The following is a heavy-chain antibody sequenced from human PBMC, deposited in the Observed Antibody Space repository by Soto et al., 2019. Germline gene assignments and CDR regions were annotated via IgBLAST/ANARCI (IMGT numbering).Heavy chain of an antibody. Sequence: SETLSLTCTASGGSISSSSYYWGWIRQPPGKGLEWIGSIYYSGSTYYNPSLKSRVTISVDTSKNQFSLKLSSVTAADTAVYYCARNPYYYDSSGYYGEFDYWGQGTLVTVSS. CDR2: IYYSGST. D-gene: IGHD3-22*01. CDR1: GGSISSSSYY. CDR3: ARNPYYYDSSGYYGEFDY. V-gene: IGHV4-39*01. J-gene: IGHJ4*02.